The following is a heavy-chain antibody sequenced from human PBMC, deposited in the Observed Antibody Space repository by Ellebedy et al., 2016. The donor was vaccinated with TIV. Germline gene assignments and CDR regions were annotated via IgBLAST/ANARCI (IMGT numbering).Heavy chain of an antibody. CDR1: GYNFDSHW. D-gene: IGHD1-1*01. V-gene: IGHV5-51*01. J-gene: IGHJ6*02. CDR2: IYPNDSDT. Sequence: KVSCKGFGYNFDSHWIAWVRQMPEKGLEWMGIIYPNDSDTRYSPSFQGRVTISSDKSISTAYLQWSSLKASNIGIYFCARIDDFGGDYFYGLDVWGRGTTVIVS. CDR3: ARIDDFGGDYFYGLDV.